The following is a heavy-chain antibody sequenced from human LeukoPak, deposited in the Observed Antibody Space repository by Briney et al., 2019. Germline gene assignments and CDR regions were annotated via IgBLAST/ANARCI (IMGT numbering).Heavy chain of an antibody. CDR2: ISYDGTSE. CDR1: GFTFSTYA. D-gene: IGHD4/OR15-4a*01. CDR3: ARDLYGAKGRDAFDN. J-gene: IGHJ3*02. Sequence: GGSLRLSCAASGFTFSTYAMHWVRQAPGKGLEWVAFISYDGTSEYYVDSVKGRFTISRDNSKNTLYLQMNSLRVEDTAVHYCARDLYGAKGRDAFDNWGQGTMVTVSS. V-gene: IGHV3-30*04.